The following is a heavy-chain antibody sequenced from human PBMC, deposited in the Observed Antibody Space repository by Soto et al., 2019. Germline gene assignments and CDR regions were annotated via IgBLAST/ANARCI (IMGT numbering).Heavy chain of an antibody. CDR1: GYTFTDYS. Sequence: QVQLVQSGAEAKKPGASVKVSCKTSGYTFTDYSMNWVRQAPGQRLEWMGWINTHNGHTQYSPRFDDRVTMTTDPSTSTAYMELKGLRSDDTAVYYCARTDTWAYWGQGTLVTVSS. V-gene: IGHV1-18*04. CDR3: ARTDTWAY. D-gene: IGHD2-2*02. J-gene: IGHJ4*02. CDR2: INTHNGHT.